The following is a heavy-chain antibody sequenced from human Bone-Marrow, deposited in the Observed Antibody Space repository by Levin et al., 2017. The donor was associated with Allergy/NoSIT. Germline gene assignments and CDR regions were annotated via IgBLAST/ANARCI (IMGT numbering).Heavy chain of an antibody. CDR1: GYSFTSFG. Sequence: ASVKVSCKASGYSFTSFGIGWVRQAPGQGLEWMGWISAHHNKVSSEKKLQGRISLTSDTSTTTAYMELRSLRPDDTAVYFCARGWVNFQYGMDVWGQGTSVIVSS. D-gene: IGHD2-8*01. CDR3: ARGWVNFQYGMDV. CDR2: ISAHHNKV. V-gene: IGHV1-18*01. J-gene: IGHJ6*02.